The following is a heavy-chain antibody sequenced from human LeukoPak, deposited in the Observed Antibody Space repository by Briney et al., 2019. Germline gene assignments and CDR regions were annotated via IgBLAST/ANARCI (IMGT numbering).Heavy chain of an antibody. J-gene: IGHJ4*02. Sequence: GGSLRLSCAASGFTFSSYGMHWVRQAPGKGLEWVAVISYDGSNKYYADSVKGRFTISRDNSKNTLYLQMNSLRAEDTAVYYCAKGRRAFPVLRFLEWPPYYFDYWGQGTLVTVSS. D-gene: IGHD3-3*01. CDR2: ISYDGSNK. V-gene: IGHV3-30*18. CDR1: GFTFSSYG. CDR3: AKGRRAFPVLRFLEWPPYYFDY.